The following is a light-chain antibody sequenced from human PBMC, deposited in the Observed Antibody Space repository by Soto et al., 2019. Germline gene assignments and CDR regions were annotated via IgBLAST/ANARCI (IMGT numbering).Light chain of an antibody. CDR1: SSDVGGYNY. Sequence: QSALTQPPSAAGSPGQSVTISCIGTSSDVGGYNYVSWYQQHPGKAPKLMIYEVSKRPSGVPDRFSGAKSCNTASLTVSGLQAEDEADYYCSSYAASTNLGVFGGGTKLTVL. V-gene: IGLV2-8*01. CDR2: EVS. CDR3: SSYAASTNLGV. J-gene: IGLJ2*01.